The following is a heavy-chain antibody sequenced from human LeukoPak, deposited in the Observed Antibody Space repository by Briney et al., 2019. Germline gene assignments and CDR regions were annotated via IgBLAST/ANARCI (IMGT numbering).Heavy chain of an antibody. J-gene: IGHJ6*03. CDR2: INTNTGNS. CDR3: ARGRGGSTLYYYYYMDV. CDR1: GYRFTSYA. Sequence: ASVKASCKASGYRFTSYAMNWVRQAPGQGLEWMGWINTNTGNSTYAQGFTGRYVFSLDTSVSTAYLQISSLKAEDTAVYYCARGRGGSTLYYYYYMDVWGKGTTVTVSS. V-gene: IGHV7-4-1*02. D-gene: IGHD6-13*01.